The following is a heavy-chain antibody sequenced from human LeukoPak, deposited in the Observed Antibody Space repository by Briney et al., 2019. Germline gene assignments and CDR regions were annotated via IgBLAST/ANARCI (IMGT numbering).Heavy chain of an antibody. V-gene: IGHV4-59*08. CDR3: ARWYSSGWAFDY. J-gene: IGHJ4*02. Sequence: GSLRLSCAASGFTFSTYAMTWIRQPPGKGLEWIGYIHSSGSTKYNPSLKSRVTISVDTSKNQFSLKLSSVTAADTAVYYCARWYSSGWAFDYWGQGTLVTVSS. CDR1: GFTFSTYA. CDR2: IHSSGST. D-gene: IGHD6-19*01.